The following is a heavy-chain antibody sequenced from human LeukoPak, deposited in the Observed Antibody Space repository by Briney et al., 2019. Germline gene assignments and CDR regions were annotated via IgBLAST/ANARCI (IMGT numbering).Heavy chain of an antibody. Sequence: GASVKVSCKASGGTFSSYAISWVRQAPGQGLEWMGRIIPIFGIANYAQKFQGRVTITADKSTSTAYMELSSLRSEDTAVYYCARVVTVTTWQSFDYWGQGTLVTVPS. CDR2: IIPIFGIA. CDR3: ARVVTVTTWQSFDY. V-gene: IGHV1-69*04. J-gene: IGHJ4*02. D-gene: IGHD4-17*01. CDR1: GGTFSSYA.